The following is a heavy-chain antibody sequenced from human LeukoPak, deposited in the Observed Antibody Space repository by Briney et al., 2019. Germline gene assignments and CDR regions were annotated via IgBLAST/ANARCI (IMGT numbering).Heavy chain of an antibody. D-gene: IGHD6-19*01. J-gene: IGHJ3*02. CDR3: ARMEQWLPRDAFDI. V-gene: IGHV4-34*01. Sequence: SRVTISIDRSRNQIVLELSSVTAADTAVYYCARMEQWLPRDAFDIWGQGTMVTVSS.